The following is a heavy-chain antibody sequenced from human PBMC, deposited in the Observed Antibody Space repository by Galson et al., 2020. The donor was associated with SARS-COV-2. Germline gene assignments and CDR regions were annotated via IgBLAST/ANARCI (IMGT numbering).Heavy chain of an antibody. J-gene: IGHJ2*01. CDR1: GGSISTTSYF. D-gene: IGHD4-17*01. CDR3: AGRGGTVTQQNFDL. Sequence: SETLSLTCTVSGGSISTTSYFWGWIRQPPGKGLEWIGTIYYSGTTNYNPSLRSRVTISVDTSRNQFSLKLNSVTAADTAVYYGAGRGGTVTQQNFDLWGRGTLVTVSS. V-gene: IGHV4-39*01. CDR2: IYYSGTT.